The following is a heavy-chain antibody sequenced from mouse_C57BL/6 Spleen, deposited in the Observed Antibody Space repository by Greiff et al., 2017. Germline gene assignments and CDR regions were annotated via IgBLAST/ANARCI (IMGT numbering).Heavy chain of an antibody. CDR3: ARSSLYGMDY. CDR2: ISYSGST. J-gene: IGHJ4*01. V-gene: IGHV3-8*01. CDR1: RYSLTRDY. Sequence: EVMLVESGPGLAKPFQLLSLTCSVTRYSLTRDYWNWIRKFPGNKLEYMWYISYSGSTYYNPSLKSRISITRDTSKHQYYLQLNSVTTEDTATYYCARSSLYGMDYWGQGTSVTVSS.